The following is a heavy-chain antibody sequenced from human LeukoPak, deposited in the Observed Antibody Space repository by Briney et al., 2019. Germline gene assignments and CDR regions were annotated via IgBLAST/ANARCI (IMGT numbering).Heavy chain of an antibody. J-gene: IGHJ4*02. CDR3: VRDASRVLDY. D-gene: IGHD5/OR15-5a*01. Sequence: SQTLSLTCVISGDSVSSNNAAWNWIRQSPSRGLEWLGRTYYRSKWYSDYAVSLKSRITVNSDTSKNHFSLQLNSVTPEDTAVYFCVRDASRVLDYWGQGTLVTVSS. V-gene: IGHV6-1*01. CDR2: TYYRSKWYS. CDR1: GDSVSSNNAA.